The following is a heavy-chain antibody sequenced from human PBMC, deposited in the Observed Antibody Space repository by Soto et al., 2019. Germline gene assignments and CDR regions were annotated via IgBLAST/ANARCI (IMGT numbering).Heavy chain of an antibody. CDR1: GFTFNSFG. J-gene: IGHJ4*02. CDR3: AKIRGETDYDFVWGSFRFDF. V-gene: IGHV3-23*01. Sequence: EVQLLESGGGLVQRGGSLRLSCAASGFTFNSFGMSWVRQAPGKGLEWVSGISDSGGSTYYAGSVKGRFTISRDNSKNTLYLQMNSLRAEDTAVYYCAKIRGETDYDFVWGSFRFDFWGQGTLVTVSS. D-gene: IGHD3-16*02. CDR2: ISDSGGST.